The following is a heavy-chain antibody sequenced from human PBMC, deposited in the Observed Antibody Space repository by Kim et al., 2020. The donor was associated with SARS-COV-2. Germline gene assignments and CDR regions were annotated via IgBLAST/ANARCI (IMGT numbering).Heavy chain of an antibody. Sequence: YNPSLKSRVTISVDTSKNQFSLKLSSVTAADTAVYYCASSAPWQRKPLDYWGQGTLVTVSS. V-gene: IGHV4-31*02. CDR3: ASSAPWQRKPLDY. J-gene: IGHJ4*02. D-gene: IGHD6-25*01.